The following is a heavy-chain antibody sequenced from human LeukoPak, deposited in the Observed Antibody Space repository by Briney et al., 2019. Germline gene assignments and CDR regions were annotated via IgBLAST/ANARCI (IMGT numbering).Heavy chain of an antibody. V-gene: IGHV3-9*01. CDR3: AKAEMAKNYFDY. D-gene: IGHD5-24*01. CDR1: GFTFADYA. Sequence: GGSLRLSCAASGFTFADYAMHGGPQGPGEGLEWGLGISWNSGTTGYADSVKGRFTISRDNAKNSLYLQMNSLRAEDTALYYCAKAEMAKNYFDYWGQGTLVTVSS. J-gene: IGHJ4*02. CDR2: ISWNSGTT.